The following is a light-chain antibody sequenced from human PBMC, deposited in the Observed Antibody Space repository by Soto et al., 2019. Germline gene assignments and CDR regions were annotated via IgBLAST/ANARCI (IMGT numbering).Light chain of an antibody. CDR3: HQYGSSRLT. V-gene: IGKV3-20*01. CDR1: QSVSSN. CDR2: GAS. Sequence: EIVMTQSPATLSVSPGERATLSCRASQSVSSNLAWYQQKPGQAPRLLIYGASRRVTGIPDRLSGSGSGTDFTLTISRLEPEDFAVYHCHQYGSSRLTFGGGTKVDIK. J-gene: IGKJ4*01.